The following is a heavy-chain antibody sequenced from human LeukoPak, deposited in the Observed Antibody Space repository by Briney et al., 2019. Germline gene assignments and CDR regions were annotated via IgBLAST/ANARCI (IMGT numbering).Heavy chain of an antibody. CDR2: ISSSSSYI. V-gene: IGHV3-21*01. CDR3: ARDLGDIAAAPRGMDV. CDR1: GFTFSSYS. Sequence: GGSLRLSCAASGFTFSSYSMNWVRQAPGKGLEWVSSISSSSSYIYCADSVKGRFTISRDNAKNSLYLQMNSLRAEDTAVYYCARDLGDIAAAPRGMDVWGQGTTVTVSS. D-gene: IGHD6-13*01. J-gene: IGHJ6*02.